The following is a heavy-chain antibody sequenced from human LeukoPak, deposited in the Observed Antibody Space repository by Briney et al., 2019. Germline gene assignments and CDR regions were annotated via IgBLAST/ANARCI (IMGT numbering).Heavy chain of an antibody. J-gene: IGHJ4*02. Sequence: PGGSLRLSCAASGFSFSTYSMNWVRQAPGKGLEWVSYIGISSSSIYYADSVKGRFTISRDNAKNSVYLQMNSLRAEDTAVYYCARAGYGDYTVHYFDYWGQGTLVTVSS. CDR1: GFSFSTYS. D-gene: IGHD4-17*01. V-gene: IGHV3-48*01. CDR3: ARAGYGDYTVHYFDY. CDR2: IGISSSSI.